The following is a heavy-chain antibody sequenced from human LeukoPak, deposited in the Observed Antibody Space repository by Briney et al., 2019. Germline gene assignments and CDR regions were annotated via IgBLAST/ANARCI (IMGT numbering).Heavy chain of an antibody. CDR1: GYTFTSYD. J-gene: IGHJ4*02. V-gene: IGHV1-8*01. CDR3: ARVQGIAAAATGY. Sequence: ASVKVSCKASGYTFTSYDINWVRQATGQGLEWMGWMNPNSGNTGYAQKFQGRVTMTRNTSISTAYTELSSLRSEDTAVYYCARVQGIAAAATGYWGQGTLVTVSS. D-gene: IGHD6-13*01. CDR2: MNPNSGNT.